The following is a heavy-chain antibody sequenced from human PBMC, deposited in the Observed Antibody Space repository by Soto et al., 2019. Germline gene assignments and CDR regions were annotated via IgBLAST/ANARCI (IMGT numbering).Heavy chain of an antibody. CDR1: GGSISSGGYY. J-gene: IGHJ4*02. CDR3: ARAPTGTTGLAFDY. D-gene: IGHD1-1*01. CDR2: IYYSGST. V-gene: IGHV4-31*03. Sequence: QVQLQESGPGLVKPSQTLSLTCTVSGGSISSGGYYWSWIRQHPGKGLEWIGYIYYSGSTYYNPSLKSRVTISVDTSKNQFSLKLSSVTAADTAVYYCARAPTGTTGLAFDYWGQGTLVTVSS.